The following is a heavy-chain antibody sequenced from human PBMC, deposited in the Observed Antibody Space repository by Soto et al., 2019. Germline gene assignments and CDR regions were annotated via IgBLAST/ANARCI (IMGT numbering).Heavy chain of an antibody. V-gene: IGHV3-30-3*01. J-gene: IGHJ5*02. CDR3: AREYADCWFDP. CDR1: GFTFSIYA. D-gene: IGHD2-8*01. CDR2: ISYDGSNK. Sequence: QVQLVESGGGVVQPGRSLRLSCAASGFTFSIYAMHWVRQAPGKGLEWVAVISYDGSNKYYADSVKGRFTISRDNSKNTVYLQMNSLRAEDSAGYYCAREYADCWFDPGGQGTLVTVSS.